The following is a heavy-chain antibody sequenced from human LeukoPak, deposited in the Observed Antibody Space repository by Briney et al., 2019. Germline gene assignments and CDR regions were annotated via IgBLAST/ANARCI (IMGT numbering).Heavy chain of an antibody. D-gene: IGHD6-13*01. CDR2: IIPIFGTT. CDR1: GGTFSSYA. J-gene: IGHJ6*03. Sequence: SVKVSCKASGGTFSSYAISWVRQAPGQGLEWMGGIIPIFGTTNYAQKFQDRVTITADKSTGTAYMELSSLRSEDTAVYYCARVVGLTGYSSSWYSGYYYYMDVWGKGTTVTVSS. V-gene: IGHV1-69*06. CDR3: ARVVGLTGYSSSWYSGYYYYMDV.